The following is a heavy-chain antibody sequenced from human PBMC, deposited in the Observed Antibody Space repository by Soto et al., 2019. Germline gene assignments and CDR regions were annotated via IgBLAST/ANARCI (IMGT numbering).Heavy chain of an antibody. J-gene: IGHJ6*03. V-gene: IGHV4-59*08. CDR2: IYYSGST. Sequence: ASETLSLTCTVSGGSISSYYWSWIRQPPGKGLEWIGYIYYSGSTNYNPSLKSRVTISVDTSKNQFSLKLSSVTAADTAVYYCARLAGVAIPRGYYYYMDVWGKGTTVTVSS. CDR3: ARLAGVAIPRGYYYYMDV. CDR1: GGSISSYY. D-gene: IGHD3-3*01.